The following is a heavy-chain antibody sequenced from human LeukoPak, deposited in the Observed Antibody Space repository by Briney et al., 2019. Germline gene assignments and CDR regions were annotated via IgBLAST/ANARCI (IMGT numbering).Heavy chain of an antibody. V-gene: IGHV3-74*01. Sequence: GGSLRLSCAASGFTFSSDWMHWVRQAPGKGLVWVSRIKSDGSSTRYADSVKGRFTISRDNAKNTLYLQMNSLRAEDTAVYYCARDSAECTGGYCYLVSWGQGALVTVSS. CDR1: GFTFSSDW. CDR3: ARDSAECTGGYCYLVS. CDR2: IKSDGSST. J-gene: IGHJ4*02. D-gene: IGHD2-8*02.